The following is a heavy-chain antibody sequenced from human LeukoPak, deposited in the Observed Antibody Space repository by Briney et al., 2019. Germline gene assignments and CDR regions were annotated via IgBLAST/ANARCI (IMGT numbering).Heavy chain of an antibody. V-gene: IGHV4-61*02. D-gene: IGHD3-16*01. CDR2: IYTSGNT. J-gene: IGHJ4*02. CDR1: GDSISSGRYY. CDR3: ARGLSSFYAFLDY. Sequence: PSQTLSLTCTVSGDSISSGRYYWTWIRQPAGMGLEWIGRIYTSGNTDYNPSLKSRVTISLDTSKSQFSMKLKSVTAADTAVYYCARGLSSFYAFLDYWGQGSLVTVSS.